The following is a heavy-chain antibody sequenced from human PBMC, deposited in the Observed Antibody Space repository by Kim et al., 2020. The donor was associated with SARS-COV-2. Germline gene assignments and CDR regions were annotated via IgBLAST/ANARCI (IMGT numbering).Heavy chain of an antibody. Sequence: SETLSLTCAVYGGSFSGYYWSWIRQPPGKGLEWIGEINHSGSTNYNPSLKSRVTISVDTSKNQFSLKLSSVTAADTAVYYCASTVTTQHYYYGMDVWGQGTTVTVSS. V-gene: IGHV4-34*01. D-gene: IGHD4-4*01. CDR1: GGSFSGYY. CDR3: ASTVTTQHYYYGMDV. J-gene: IGHJ6*02. CDR2: INHSGST.